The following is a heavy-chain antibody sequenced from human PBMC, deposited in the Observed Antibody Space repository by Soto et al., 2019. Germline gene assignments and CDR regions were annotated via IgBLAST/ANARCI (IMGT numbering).Heavy chain of an antibody. J-gene: IGHJ5*02. CDR3: ATKITMVRGVDEGFDP. D-gene: IGHD3-10*01. Sequence: ASVKVSCKASGGTFSSYAISWVRQAPGQGLEWMGGIIPIFGTANYAQKFQGRVTITADESTSTAYMELSSLRSEDTAVYYCATKITMVRGVDEGFDPWGQGTLVTVSS. V-gene: IGHV1-69*13. CDR2: IIPIFGTA. CDR1: GGTFSSYA.